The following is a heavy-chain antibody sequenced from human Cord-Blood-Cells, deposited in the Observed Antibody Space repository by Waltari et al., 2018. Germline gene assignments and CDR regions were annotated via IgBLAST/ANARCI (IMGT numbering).Heavy chain of an antibody. CDR1: GGSISSYY. J-gene: IGHJ4*02. CDR2: IYTSGST. V-gene: IGHV4-4*07. D-gene: IGHD2-8*01. CDR3: ARGGYCTNGVCYFDY. Sequence: QVQLQESGPGLVKPSETLSLTCTVSGGSISSYYWSWIRQPAGKGLEWIGRIYTSGSTNYNPSLKRRVTMSVDTSKNQFSLKLSSVTAADTAVYYCARGGYCTNGVCYFDYWGQGTLVTVSS.